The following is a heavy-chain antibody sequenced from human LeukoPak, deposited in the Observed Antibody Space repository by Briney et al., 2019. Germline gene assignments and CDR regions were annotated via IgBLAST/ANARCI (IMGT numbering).Heavy chain of an antibody. V-gene: IGHV4-38-2*02. Sequence: PSETLSLTCTVSGYSISSGYCWGWIRQPPGKGLEWIVSVYHSGSTHYYPSLKSRVSISVDTSKNQFSLRLSSLTAADTAVYYCARDGVGGYDSSGYPTADWGQGTLVTVSS. J-gene: IGHJ4*02. D-gene: IGHD3-22*01. CDR1: GYSISSGYC. CDR3: ARDGVGGYDSSGYPTAD. CDR2: VYHSGST.